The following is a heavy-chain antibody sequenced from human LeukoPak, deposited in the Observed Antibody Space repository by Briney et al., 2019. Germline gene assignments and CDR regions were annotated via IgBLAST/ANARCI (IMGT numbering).Heavy chain of an antibody. Sequence: SETLSLTCTVSGGFINSGNYYWSWIRQPAGKGLEWMGRIYTSGYTDYNPSLKIRVTISLDASKNQFSLKLTSVTAADTAMYYCARDSPEYTYNYGGAFKYWGQGTLVTVSS. J-gene: IGHJ4*02. CDR2: IYTSGYT. D-gene: IGHD3-16*01. CDR1: GGFINSGNYY. CDR3: ARDSPEYTYNYGGAFKY. V-gene: IGHV4-61*02.